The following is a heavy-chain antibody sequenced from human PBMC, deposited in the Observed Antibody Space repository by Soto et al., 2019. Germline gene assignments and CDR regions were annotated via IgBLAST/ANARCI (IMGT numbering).Heavy chain of an antibody. CDR3: AKSRDGYHNGLD. D-gene: IGHD5-12*01. CDR2: IWYDGSKT. Sequence: QVQLVESGGGVVQPGMSLKLSCSASGFTFSNYGMHWVRQAPGKGLEWVAVIWYDGSKTLYADSVKGRFTMSRDIPKNTLFLQRYGLRADGTAMYYCAKSRDGYHNGLDWGQGTLVTVSS. CDR1: GFTFSNYG. J-gene: IGHJ4*02. V-gene: IGHV3-33*06.